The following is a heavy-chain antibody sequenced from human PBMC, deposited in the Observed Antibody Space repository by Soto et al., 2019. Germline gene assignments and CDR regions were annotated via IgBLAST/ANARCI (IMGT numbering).Heavy chain of an antibody. CDR1: GFTFSSYS. Sequence: GGSLRLSCAASGFTFSSYSINWVRQAPGKGLEWVSSISSSSSYIYYADSVKGRFTISRDNAKNSLYLQMNSLRAEDTAVYYCARDLTGDRYFDLWGRGTLVTVSS. V-gene: IGHV3-21*01. D-gene: IGHD7-27*01. CDR2: ISSSSSYI. CDR3: ARDLTGDRYFDL. J-gene: IGHJ2*01.